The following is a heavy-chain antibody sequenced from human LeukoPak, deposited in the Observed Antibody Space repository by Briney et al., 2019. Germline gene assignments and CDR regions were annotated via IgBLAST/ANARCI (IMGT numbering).Heavy chain of an antibody. D-gene: IGHD1-1*01. J-gene: IGHJ4*02. CDR2: ISGSGDNT. CDR1: GFSFSTYA. Sequence: GGSLRLSCAASGFSFSTYAMSWVRQAPGKGLEWVSTISGSGDNTYYADSLKGRFTISRDSSKNTLYLQMNSLRAEDTAVYYCAKQTRTTTAPDHWGQGTLVTVSS. V-gene: IGHV3-23*01. CDR3: AKQTRTTTAPDH.